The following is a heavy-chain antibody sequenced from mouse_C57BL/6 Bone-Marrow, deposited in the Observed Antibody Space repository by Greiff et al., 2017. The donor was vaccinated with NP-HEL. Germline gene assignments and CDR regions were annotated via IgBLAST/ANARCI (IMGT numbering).Heavy chain of an antibody. V-gene: IGHV5-9-1*02. Sequence: EVQLVESGEGLVKPGGSLKLSCAASGFTFSSYAMSWVRQTPEKRLEWVAYISSGGDYIYYADTVKGRFTISRDNARNTLYLQMSSLKSEDTAMYYCTRALWPGGAMDYWGQGTSVTVSS. J-gene: IGHJ4*01. CDR2: ISSGGDYI. CDR3: TRALWPGGAMDY. CDR1: GFTFSSYA.